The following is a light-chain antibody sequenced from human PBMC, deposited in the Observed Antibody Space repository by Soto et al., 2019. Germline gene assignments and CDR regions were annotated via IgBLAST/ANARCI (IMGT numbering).Light chain of an antibody. J-gene: IGKJ1*01. CDR3: QQYNSYSWT. CDR1: QSLNNW. Sequence: DIQMTQSPSTLSASVGDRVTITCRASQSLNNWLAWYQQKPGKAPKLLIYKAYSLESGVPSRFSSSGSGTEFTLTISSLQPDDFATYYCQQYNSYSWTFGQGTKVDIK. V-gene: IGKV1-5*03. CDR2: KAY.